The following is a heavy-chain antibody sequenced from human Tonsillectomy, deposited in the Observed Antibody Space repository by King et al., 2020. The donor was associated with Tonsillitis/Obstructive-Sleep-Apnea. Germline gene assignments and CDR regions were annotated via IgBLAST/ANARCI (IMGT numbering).Heavy chain of an antibody. Sequence: VQLQQWGAGLLKPSETLSLTSAVYGGSFSDYYWSWIRQPPGKGLEWIGEINPSGRTNYNPSLTSRVTMLVDTSKNQFSLKLNSVTAADTAVYYCARGDILTGYYASTDFDYWGQGTLVTVSS. CDR1: GGSFSDYY. CDR2: INPSGRT. J-gene: IGHJ4*02. D-gene: IGHD3-9*01. V-gene: IGHV4-34*01. CDR3: ARGDILTGYYASTDFDY.